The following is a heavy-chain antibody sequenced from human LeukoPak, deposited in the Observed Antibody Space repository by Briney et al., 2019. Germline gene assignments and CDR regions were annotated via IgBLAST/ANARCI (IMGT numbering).Heavy chain of an antibody. V-gene: IGHV3-23*01. J-gene: IGHJ4*02. CDR2: ISNNGGYT. CDR3: AKQLGYCSDGSCYFPY. CDR1: GFTFSGSA. D-gene: IGHD2-15*01. Sequence: GGSLRLSCAASGFTFSGSAMSWVRQAPGKGLEWVSAISNNGGYTYYADSVQGRFTISRDNSKSTLCLQMNSLRAEDTAVYYCAKQLGYCSDGSCYFPYWGQGTLVTVSS.